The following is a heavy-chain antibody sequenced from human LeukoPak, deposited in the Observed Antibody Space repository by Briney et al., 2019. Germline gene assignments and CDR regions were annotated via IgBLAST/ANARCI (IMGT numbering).Heavy chain of an antibody. J-gene: IGHJ4*02. CDR2: ISGSGGST. V-gene: IGHV3-23*01. CDR3: AKDFPAVAGTFDY. CDR1: GFTFSSYA. Sequence: GGSLRLSCAASGFTFSSYAMSWVRQAPGRGLEWVSAISGSGGSTYCADSVKGRFTISRDNSKNTLYLQMNSPRAEDTAVYYCAKDFPAVAGTFDYWGQGTLVTVSS. D-gene: IGHD6-19*01.